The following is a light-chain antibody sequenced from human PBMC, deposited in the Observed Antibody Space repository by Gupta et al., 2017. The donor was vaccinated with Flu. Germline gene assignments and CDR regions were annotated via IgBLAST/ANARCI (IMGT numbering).Light chain of an antibody. V-gene: IGLV1-44*01. CDR3: AAWDDSLNGSYV. Sequence: TICCSGRRASIGSNSVNCYQQHPTTAPHLLIFSDNKRHAWVPGRFSGSTSGASASMAIIGLQAEDEADYYCAAWDDSLNGSYVFGTGTKVTVL. CDR1: RASIGSNS. J-gene: IGLJ1*01. CDR2: SDN.